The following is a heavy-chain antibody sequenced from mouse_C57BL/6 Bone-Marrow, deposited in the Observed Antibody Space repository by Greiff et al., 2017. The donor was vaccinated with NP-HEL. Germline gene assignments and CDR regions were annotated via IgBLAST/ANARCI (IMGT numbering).Heavy chain of an antibody. D-gene: IGHD1-1*01. J-gene: IGHJ3*01. Sequence: EVKVVESVAELVRPGASVKLSCTASGFNIKNTYMHWVKQRPEQGLEWIGRIDPANGNTKYAPKFQGTATITADTSSNTAYLQLSSLTSEDTAIYYCASPDNYYGSSSPSWFAYWGQGTLVTVSA. V-gene: IGHV14-3*01. CDR1: GFNIKNTY. CDR3: ASPDNYYGSSSPSWFAY. CDR2: IDPANGNT.